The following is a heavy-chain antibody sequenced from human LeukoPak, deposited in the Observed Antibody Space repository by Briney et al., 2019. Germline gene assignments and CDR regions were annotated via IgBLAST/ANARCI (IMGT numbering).Heavy chain of an antibody. CDR3: ARGEWLRYSYYYGMDV. V-gene: IGHV4-4*07. J-gene: IGHJ6*02. CDR2: IYTSGST. D-gene: IGHD5-12*01. CDR1: GGSISSYY. Sequence: MTSETLSLTCTVSGGSISSYYWSWIRQPAGKGLGWIGRIYTSGSTNYNPSLKSRVTMSVDTSKNQFSLKLSSVTAADTAVYYCARGEWLRYSYYYGMDVWGQGTTVTVSS.